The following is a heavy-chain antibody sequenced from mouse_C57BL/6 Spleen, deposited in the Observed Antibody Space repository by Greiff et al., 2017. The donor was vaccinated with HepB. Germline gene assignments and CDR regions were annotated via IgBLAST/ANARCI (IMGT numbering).Heavy chain of an antibody. Sequence: QVQLKQPGAELVKPGASVKLSCKASGYTFTSYWMHWVKQRPGQGLEWIGMIHPNSGSTNYNEKFKSKATLTVDKSSSTAYMQLSSLTSEDSAVYYCARWGTRDGDYYAMDYWGQGTSVTVSS. CDR1: GYTFTSYW. J-gene: IGHJ4*01. CDR3: ARWGTRDGDYYAMDY. V-gene: IGHV1-64*01. D-gene: IGHD2-14*01. CDR2: IHPNSGST.